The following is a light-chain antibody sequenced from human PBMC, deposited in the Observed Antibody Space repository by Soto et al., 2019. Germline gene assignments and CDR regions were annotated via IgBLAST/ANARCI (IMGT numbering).Light chain of an antibody. J-gene: IGKJ1*01. CDR2: GAS. Sequence: IQITHSPSSLSASVVERVTITFLASQTIGKYLNWYQQKPGKAPTVLVYGASTLQSAVPSRFSGSGSGTDFTLTITSLQPEDFATYYCQNYNSYSEEFGQGTKVDIK. CDR3: QNYNSYSEE. V-gene: IGKV1-39*01. CDR1: QTIGKY.